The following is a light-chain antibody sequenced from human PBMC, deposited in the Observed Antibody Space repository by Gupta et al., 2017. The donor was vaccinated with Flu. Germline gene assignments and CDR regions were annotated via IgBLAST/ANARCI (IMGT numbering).Light chain of an antibody. CDR3: QQYGTSPRT. Sequence: EIVLTQSPGTLSLSPGERATLSCRASQSVSSNYLAWYQQTPGQAPRLLIYGASSRATGIPDRFSGSGSETDFTLTISRLEPEDFAVYYCQQYGTSPRTFGQGTKLEIK. J-gene: IGKJ2*02. V-gene: IGKV3-20*01. CDR1: QSVSSNY. CDR2: GAS.